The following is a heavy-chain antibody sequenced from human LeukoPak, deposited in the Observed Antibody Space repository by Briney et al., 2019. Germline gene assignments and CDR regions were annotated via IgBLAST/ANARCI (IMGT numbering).Heavy chain of an antibody. CDR2: IGSVTTYI. CDR1: GFTLSSYE. D-gene: IGHD5-18*01. J-gene: IGHJ4*02. Sequence: GGSLRLSCAASGFTLSSYEMNWVRQAPGKGLEWVSSIGSVTTYIYYADSVKGRFTISRDNAKNSLYLQMNSLRAEDTAVYYCARGNTAMVDWGQGTLVTVSS. V-gene: IGHV3-21*01. CDR3: ARGNTAMVD.